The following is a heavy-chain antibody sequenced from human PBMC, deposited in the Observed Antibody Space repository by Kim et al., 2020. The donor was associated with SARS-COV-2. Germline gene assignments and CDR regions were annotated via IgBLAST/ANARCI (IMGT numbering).Heavy chain of an antibody. CDR2: ISWNSGSI. V-gene: IGHV3-9*01. CDR3: ATSRGLMYAFDI. Sequence: GVSLRLSCAASGFTFDDYAMHWVRQAPGKGLEWVSGISWNSGSIGYADSVKGRFTISRDNAKNSLYLQMNSLRAEDTALYYCATSRGLMYAFDIWGQGTMVTVSS. J-gene: IGHJ3*02. D-gene: IGHD2-8*01. CDR1: GFTFDDYA.